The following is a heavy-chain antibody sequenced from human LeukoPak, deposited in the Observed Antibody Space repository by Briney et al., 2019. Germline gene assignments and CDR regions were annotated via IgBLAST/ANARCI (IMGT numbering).Heavy chain of an antibody. D-gene: IGHD6-13*01. CDR2: INPSGGST. CDR1: GYTFTSYY. V-gene: IGHV1-46*01. J-gene: IGHJ3*02. Sequence: ASVKVSCKASGYTFTSYYMHWVRQAPGQGLEWMGIINPSGGSTSYAQKFQGRVTMTRDTSKNQFSLKLSSVTAADTAVYYCASNMELGVAAAGLPAFDIWGQGTMVTVSS. CDR3: ASNMELGVAAAGLPAFDI.